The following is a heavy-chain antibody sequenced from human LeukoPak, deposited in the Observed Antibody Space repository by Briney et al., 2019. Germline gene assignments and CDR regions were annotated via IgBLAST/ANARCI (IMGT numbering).Heavy chain of an antibody. CDR2: ITANSVTR. Sequence: GESLRLSCAASGFTFSDYSVNWVRQAPGKGLEWVSYITANSVTRFYADSVKGRFTISRDNAKNSLSLQMNSLRAEDTAVYYCARGKYYYDSSGSPGAFDIWGQGTMVTVSS. CDR3: ARGKYYYDSSGSPGAFDI. V-gene: IGHV3-48*01. CDR1: GFTFSDYS. D-gene: IGHD3-22*01. J-gene: IGHJ3*02.